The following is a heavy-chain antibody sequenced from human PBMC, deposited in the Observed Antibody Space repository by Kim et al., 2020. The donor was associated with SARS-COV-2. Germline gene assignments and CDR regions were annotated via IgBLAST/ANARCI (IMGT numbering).Heavy chain of an antibody. Sequence: RDFAAPVKGRFIISRDDSKNTLSLEANSLKTEDSAVYFCTAGVGSSDFDYWGQGTLVTVSS. J-gene: IGHJ4*02. D-gene: IGHD3-10*01. CDR2: R. V-gene: IGHV3-15*01. CDR3: TAGVGSSDFDY.